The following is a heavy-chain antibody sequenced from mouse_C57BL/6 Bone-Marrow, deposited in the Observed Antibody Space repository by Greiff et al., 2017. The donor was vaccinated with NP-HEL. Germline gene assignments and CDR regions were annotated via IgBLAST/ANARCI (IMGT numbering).Heavy chain of an antibody. D-gene: IGHD2-4*01. J-gene: IGHJ4*01. CDR2: IRNKANGYTT. CDR1: GFTFPDYY. CDR3: ARSIYYDYRGDHFYAVDY. Sequence: EVQLVESGGGLLQPGGSLSLSCAASGFTFPDYYMSWVRQPPGKALEWLVFIRNKANGYTTEYSASVKGRFTISRGKCQSIIYLQRNALRAEDSATYYCARSIYYDYRGDHFYAVDYWGQGSSGTVSS. V-gene: IGHV7-3*01.